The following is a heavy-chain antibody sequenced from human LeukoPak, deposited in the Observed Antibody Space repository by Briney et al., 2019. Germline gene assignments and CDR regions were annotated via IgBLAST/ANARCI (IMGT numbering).Heavy chain of an antibody. CDR3: AKEVLRFLEWLAGYDY. J-gene: IGHJ4*02. CDR2: ISGSGGST. V-gene: IGHV3-23*01. Sequence: GGSLRLSCAASGFTFSSYAMSWVRQAPGKGLEWVSAISGSGGSTYYADSVKGRFTLSRDNFKNKLYLQMNSLRAEDTAVYYCAKEVLRFLEWLAGYDYWGQGTLVTVSS. CDR1: GFTFSSYA. D-gene: IGHD3-3*01.